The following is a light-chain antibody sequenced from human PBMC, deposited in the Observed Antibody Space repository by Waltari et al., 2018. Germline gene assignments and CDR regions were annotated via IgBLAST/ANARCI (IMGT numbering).Light chain of an antibody. CDR1: SSNSGRNS. V-gene: IGLV1-44*01. CDR3: ATWDDSLNAWI. Sequence: QSLLTQPPSISGAPGQRVTISCSGGSSNSGRNSVTWYAQCAGTTPKLLMYRSDQRPSGVSDRFSGSKSGTSASLAITGLLFADEADYICATWDDSLNAWIFGGGTRLTVL. CDR2: RSD. J-gene: IGLJ2*01.